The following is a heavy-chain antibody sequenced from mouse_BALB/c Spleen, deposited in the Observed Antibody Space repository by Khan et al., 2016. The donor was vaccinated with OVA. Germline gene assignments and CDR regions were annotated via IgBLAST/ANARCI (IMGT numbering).Heavy chain of an antibody. CDR1: GYSITSGYY. CDR2: MSHGGTF. J-gene: IGHJ3*01. CDR3: AGAGRWVDY. Sequence: EVQLQESGPGLVKPSQSLSLTCSVTGYSITSGYYWNWIRQFPGNKLEWMGSMSHGGTFHYNPSLKNRISITRDPSKNQFFLQLNSVTTEDRATDYCAGAGRWVDYWGQGTLVTVSA. V-gene: IGHV3-6*02. D-gene: IGHD3-3*01.